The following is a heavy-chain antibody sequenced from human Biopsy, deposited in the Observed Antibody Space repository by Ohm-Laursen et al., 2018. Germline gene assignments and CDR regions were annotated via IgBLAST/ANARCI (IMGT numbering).Heavy chain of an antibody. CDR1: GYTFTSYD. J-gene: IGHJ5*02. CDR2: VNPVSGNS. CDR3: GRAVRNQLLTDP. Sequence: ASVKVSCKASGYTFTSYDITWVRRASGQGPEWIGWVNPVSGNSNFGQKFRGRVTVTSDTSISTAYMELSGLTSDDTATYYCGRAVRNQLLTDPWGQGTLVTVTS. V-gene: IGHV1-8*01. D-gene: IGHD1-7*01.